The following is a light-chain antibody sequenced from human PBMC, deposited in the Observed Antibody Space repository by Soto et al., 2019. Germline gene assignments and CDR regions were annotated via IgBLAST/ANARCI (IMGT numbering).Light chain of an antibody. Sequence: EIVLTQSPATLSLSPGERATLSCRASQSVNSNYVAWYQHKPGQGPRLLFYGATHRATGIPDRISGSGSGTDFTLTISRLEPEDFAVYYCQQYGHSPQTFGQGTKVEIK. CDR3: QQYGHSPQT. CDR2: GAT. CDR1: QSVNSNY. J-gene: IGKJ1*01. V-gene: IGKV3-20*01.